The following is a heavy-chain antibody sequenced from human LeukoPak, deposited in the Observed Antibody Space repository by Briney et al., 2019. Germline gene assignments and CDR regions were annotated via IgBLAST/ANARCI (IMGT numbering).Heavy chain of an antibody. Sequence: ASVKVSCKASGYTVTSYGISWVRQAPGQGLEWLGWMSAYNGKTNNAQKLQRRVTNTPDTYTNTAYQDMRQLTSDDTAVYYCARDWGIVVVPAAIPDYYYYMDVWGKGTTVTVSS. J-gene: IGHJ6*03. V-gene: IGHV1-18*01. CDR3: ARDWGIVVVPAAIPDYYYYMDV. CDR1: GYTVTSYG. D-gene: IGHD2-2*01. CDR2: MSAYNGKT.